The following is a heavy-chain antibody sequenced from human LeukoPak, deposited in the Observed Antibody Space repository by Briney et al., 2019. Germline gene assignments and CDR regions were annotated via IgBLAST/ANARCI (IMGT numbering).Heavy chain of an antibody. CDR3: ARVTSGTYYALPAFDI. CDR2: ASSRSTKWYN. V-gene: IGHV6-1*01. D-gene: IGHD1-26*01. J-gene: IGHJ3*02. Sequence: SQTLSLTSALSRDTASTNSATWHSIRQSPPGSLWWRGRASSRSTKWYNDYAVSVQGRITINRDTSKNQFSLQLNSVTPEDTSVYYCARVTSGTYYALPAFDIWGQGILVAVSS. CDR1: RDTASTNSAT.